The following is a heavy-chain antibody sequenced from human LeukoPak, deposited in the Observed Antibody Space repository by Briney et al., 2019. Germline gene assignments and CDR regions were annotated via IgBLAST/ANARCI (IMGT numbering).Heavy chain of an antibody. D-gene: IGHD6-13*01. CDR1: GFTSSSYA. Sequence: GGSLRLSCAASGFTSSSYALNWVRQAPGKGLEWVATVSGSGDRMYHADSVKGRFTISRDNSKNTIYLQMNSLRAEDTALYYCAKAAAAPGFDLWGQGTLVTVSS. CDR2: VSGSGDRM. CDR3: AKAAAAPGFDL. V-gene: IGHV3-23*01. J-gene: IGHJ4*02.